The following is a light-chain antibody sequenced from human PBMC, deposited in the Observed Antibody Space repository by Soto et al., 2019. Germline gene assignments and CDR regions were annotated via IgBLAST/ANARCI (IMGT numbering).Light chain of an antibody. Sequence: DNVMTQSPLSLPVTPGEPASISCRSSQSLLHSNRYRYLDWYLQKPGQSPHLLIYLGSNRASGVPDRFSGSGSGTDFTLKISRVEAEDVGVYYCMQALQTPFTFGPGTKVDIK. CDR2: LGS. J-gene: IGKJ3*01. CDR1: QSLLHSNRYRY. CDR3: MQALQTPFT. V-gene: IGKV2-28*01.